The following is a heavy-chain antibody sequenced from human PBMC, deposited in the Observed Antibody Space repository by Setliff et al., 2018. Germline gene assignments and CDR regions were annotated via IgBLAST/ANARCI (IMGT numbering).Heavy chain of an antibody. J-gene: IGHJ4*02. V-gene: IGHV3-73*01. CDR3: AADTFDSNAQAFDY. CDR2: IRSKTSGFAT. CDR1: GFTFSGSA. Sequence: GGSLRLSCAASGFTFSGSAMHWVRQASGKGLEWVGRIRSKTSGFATAYSASVKGRFTISRDDSMNTAYLQMDSLRTEDTAVYYCAADTFDSNAQAFDYWGQGTLVTVSS. D-gene: IGHD3-22*01.